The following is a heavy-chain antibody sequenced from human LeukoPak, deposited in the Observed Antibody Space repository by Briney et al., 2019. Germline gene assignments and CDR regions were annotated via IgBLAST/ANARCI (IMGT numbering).Heavy chain of an antibody. V-gene: IGHV4-59*11. D-gene: IGHD3-10*01. CDR1: GGSINSHY. CDR3: ASRPADTTWYGVFDY. CDR2: IFNTGNA. Sequence: SETLSLTCSVSGGSINSHYWSWIRQPPGKRLEWIGYIFNTGNANYNPSLASRVTMSVDTSRAQFFLRLSPVTAADTAIYYCASRPADTTWYGVFDYWSQGTLVTVSS. J-gene: IGHJ4*02.